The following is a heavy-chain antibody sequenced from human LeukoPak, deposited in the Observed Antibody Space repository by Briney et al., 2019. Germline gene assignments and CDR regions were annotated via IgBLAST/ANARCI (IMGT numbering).Heavy chain of an antibody. V-gene: IGHV4-39*07. Sequence: NSSESLSLTCTVSGGSISSSSYYWGWIRQPPGKGLEWIGSIYYSGSTYYNPSLKSRVTISVDTSKNQFSLKLSSVTAADTAVYYCARDTPHGGNPHIGYWGQGTLVTVSS. J-gene: IGHJ4*02. D-gene: IGHD4-23*01. CDR1: GGSISSSSYY. CDR2: IYYSGST. CDR3: ARDTPHGGNPHIGY.